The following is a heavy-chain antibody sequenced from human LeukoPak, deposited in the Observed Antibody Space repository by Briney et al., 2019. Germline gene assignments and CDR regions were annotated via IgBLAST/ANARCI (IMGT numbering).Heavy chain of an antibody. D-gene: IGHD6-13*01. Sequence: GGSLRLSCAASGFTFSSYAMSWVRQAQGKGLEWVSSISGSGGNTYSADSVKGRFTISRDNSKNTLYLQMNSLRAEDTAVYYCAKQSSSSWYYFDSWGQGTLVTVSS. CDR3: AKQSSSSWYYFDS. J-gene: IGHJ4*02. V-gene: IGHV3-23*01. CDR2: ISGSGGNT. CDR1: GFTFSSYA.